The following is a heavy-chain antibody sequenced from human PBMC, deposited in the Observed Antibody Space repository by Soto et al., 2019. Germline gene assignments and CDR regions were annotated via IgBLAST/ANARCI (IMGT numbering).Heavy chain of an antibody. CDR1: GFTFSSYG. CDR2: IWYDGSNK. J-gene: IGHJ4*02. CDR3: ARDGLSMDY. Sequence: QVQLVESGGGVVQPGRSLRLSCAASGFTFSSYGMHWVRQAPGKGLEWVAVIWYDGSNKYYADSVKGRFTISRDNSKNALYLQMNSLRAEDTAVYYCARDGLSMDYWGQGTLVTVSS. V-gene: IGHV3-33*01. D-gene: IGHD2-21*01.